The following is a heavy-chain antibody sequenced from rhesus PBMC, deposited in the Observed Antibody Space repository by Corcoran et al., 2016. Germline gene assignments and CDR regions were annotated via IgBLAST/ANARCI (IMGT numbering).Heavy chain of an antibody. CDR3: ARRLGQYWYFDL. CDR2: IYGSGSRT. CDR1: GGSISSSY. J-gene: IGHJ2*01. D-gene: IGHD3-34*01. V-gene: IGHV4-169*01. Sequence: QLQLQESGPGLVKHSETLSVTCAVSGGSISSSYWSWIRQDPGKGLEWIGYIYGSGSRTNYNPSLRSRVTLSVDTSKNQLSLKLSSVTTADTAVYYCARRLGQYWYFDLWGPGTPITISS.